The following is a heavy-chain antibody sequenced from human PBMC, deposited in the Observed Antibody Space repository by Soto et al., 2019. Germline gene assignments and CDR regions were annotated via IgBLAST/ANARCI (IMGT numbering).Heavy chain of an antibody. J-gene: IGHJ3*02. CDR2: ISYDGSNK. V-gene: IGHV3-30-3*01. CDR1: GFTFNNYA. CDR3: AREGGDSPGNSFDI. Sequence: QVQLVESGGGVVQPGRSLRLSCAASGFTFNNYAMHWVRQAPGKGLEWVAFISYDGSNKLNADSVKGRFTISRDNSKNTLYLQMNSLRAEDTAVFYCAREGGDSPGNSFDIWGQGTMVTVSS. D-gene: IGHD2-21*01.